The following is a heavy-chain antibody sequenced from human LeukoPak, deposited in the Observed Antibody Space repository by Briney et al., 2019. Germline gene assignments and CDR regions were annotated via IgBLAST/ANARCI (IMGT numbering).Heavy chain of an antibody. CDR2: IIPIFGTA. CDR1: GGTFSSYA. D-gene: IGHD2-2*01. J-gene: IGHJ4*02. CDR3: SSSPIPAATNFDY. Sequence: GASVKVSCKASGGTFSSYAISWVRQAPGQGVEWMGGIIPIFGTANYAQKFQGRVTITADESTSTAYMELSSLRSEDTAVYYCSSSPIPAATNFDYWGQGTLVTVSS. V-gene: IGHV1-69*13.